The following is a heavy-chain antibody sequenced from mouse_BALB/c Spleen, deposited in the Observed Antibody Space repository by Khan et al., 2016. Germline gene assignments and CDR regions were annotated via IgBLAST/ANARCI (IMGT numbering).Heavy chain of an antibody. CDR3: ARVFDYDPGVVAY. J-gene: IGHJ3*01. D-gene: IGHD2-4*01. Sequence: QVQLKESGPGLVAPSQSLSITCTVSGFSLTGYGVNWVRQPPGKGLEWLGMIWGDGSTDYNSALKSRLSISKDNSKSQVFLKMNSLQTDDTARYVCARVFDYDPGVVAYWGQGTLVTVSA. V-gene: IGHV2-6-7*01. CDR1: GFSLTGYG. CDR2: IWGDGST.